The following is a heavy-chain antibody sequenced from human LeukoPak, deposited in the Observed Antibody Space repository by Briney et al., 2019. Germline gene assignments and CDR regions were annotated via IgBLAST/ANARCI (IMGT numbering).Heavy chain of an antibody. V-gene: IGHV4-61*02. CDR1: GGSISSGSYY. Sequence: SETLSLTCTVSGGSISSGSYYWSWIRQPAGKGLEWIGRIYTSGSTNYNPSLKSRVTISVDTSKNQFSLKLSSVTAADTAVYYCARDGYGSGSGDYWGQGTLVTVSS. D-gene: IGHD3-10*01. CDR2: IYTSGST. J-gene: IGHJ4*02. CDR3: ARDGYGSGSGDY.